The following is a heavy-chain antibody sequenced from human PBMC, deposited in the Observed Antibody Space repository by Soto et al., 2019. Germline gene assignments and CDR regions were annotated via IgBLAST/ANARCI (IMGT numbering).Heavy chain of an antibody. CDR3: ARVRARIRLFNWFDP. Sequence: QVQLQESGPGLVKPSQTLSLTCTVSGGSISSGGYYWSWIRQHPGKGLEWIGYIYYSGSTYYNPSLKRRVTISVDTSKNQFSLKLSSVTAADTAVYYCARVRARIRLFNWFDPWGQGTLVTVSS. J-gene: IGHJ5*02. D-gene: IGHD1-1*01. CDR2: IYYSGST. CDR1: GGSISSGGYY. V-gene: IGHV4-31*03.